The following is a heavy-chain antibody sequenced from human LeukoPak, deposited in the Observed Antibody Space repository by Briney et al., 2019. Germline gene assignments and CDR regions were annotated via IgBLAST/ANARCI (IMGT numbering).Heavy chain of an antibody. CDR2: IYSGGST. CDR3: ARGSGWPYYFDY. D-gene: IGHD6-19*01. V-gene: IGHV3-53*01. Sequence: PGGSLRLSCAASGFTFSDHYMAWVRQAPGKGLEWVSVIYSGGSTYYADSVKGRFTISRDNSKNTLSLQMNSLRAEDTAVYYCARGSGWPYYFDYWGQGTLVTVSS. CDR1: GFTFSDHY. J-gene: IGHJ4*02.